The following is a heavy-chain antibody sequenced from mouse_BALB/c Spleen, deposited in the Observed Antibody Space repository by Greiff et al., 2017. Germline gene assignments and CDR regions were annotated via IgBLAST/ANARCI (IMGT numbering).Heavy chain of an antibody. Sequence: DVKLVESGGGLVKPGGSLKLSCAASGFTFSDYYMYWVRQTPEKRLEWVATISDGGSYTYYPDSVKGRFTISRDNAKNNLYLQMSSLKSEDTAMYYCARNGYYRDDAMDYWGQGTSVTVSS. CDR1: GFTFSDYY. CDR3: ARNGYYRDDAMDY. V-gene: IGHV5-4*02. CDR2: ISDGGSYT. D-gene: IGHD2-3*01. J-gene: IGHJ4*01.